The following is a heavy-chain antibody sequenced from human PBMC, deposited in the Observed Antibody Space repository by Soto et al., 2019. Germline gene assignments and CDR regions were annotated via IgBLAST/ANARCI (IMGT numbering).Heavy chain of an antibody. Sequence: PGGSLRLSWEASGFPFNTYAMTWFRQLPGMGLEWVSTTSIGGNTDFAESVRGRFSVSRDNSKNTLYLQMTNLRAEDAAIYFCAKDLRPGLVVPTKSGFDPWGQGTRVTVSS. D-gene: IGHD3-10*01. J-gene: IGHJ5*02. CDR3: AKDLRPGLVVPTKSGFDP. CDR1: GFPFNTYA. V-gene: IGHV3-23*01. CDR2: TSIGGNT.